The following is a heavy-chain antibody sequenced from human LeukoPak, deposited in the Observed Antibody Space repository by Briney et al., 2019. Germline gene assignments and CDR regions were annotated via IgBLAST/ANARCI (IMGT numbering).Heavy chain of an antibody. J-gene: IGHJ4*02. V-gene: IGHV4-4*07. Sequence: PSETLSLTCTVSGGSISSYYWSWIRQPAGKGLEWIGRIYSTGSTNYNPSLKSRVTMSVDTSKNQFSLRLRSVTAADTAVYYCARQIASAGTAGFDFWGQGALVTVST. CDR3: ARQIASAGTAGFDF. CDR2: IYSTGST. D-gene: IGHD6-13*01. CDR1: GGSISSYY.